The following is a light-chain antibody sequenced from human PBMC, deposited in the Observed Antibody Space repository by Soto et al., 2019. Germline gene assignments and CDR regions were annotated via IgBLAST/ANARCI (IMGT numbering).Light chain of an antibody. J-gene: IGKJ1*01. CDR1: QSVSNNY. Sequence: EIVLTQSPGTLSLSPGERATLSCRASQSVSNNYLAWYQQKPGQAPRLLIYGASNRATGIPDRFSGSGSGKDFTLTSSRLESEDFAVYYCQQYGSSGTCGKGPKVEIK. V-gene: IGKV3-20*01. CDR2: GAS. CDR3: QQYGSSGT.